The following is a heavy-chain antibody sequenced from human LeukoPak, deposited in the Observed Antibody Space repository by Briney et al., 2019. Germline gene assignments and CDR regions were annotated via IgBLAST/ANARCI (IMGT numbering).Heavy chain of an antibody. V-gene: IGHV3-9*01. J-gene: IGHJ4*02. D-gene: IGHD2-2*01. CDR2: ISWNSGSI. CDR3: AKVGSSTSPYYFDY. CDR1: GFTFDDYA. Sequence: GGSLRLSCAASGFTFDDYAMPWVRQAPGKGLEWVSGISWNSGSIGYADSVKGRFTISRDNAKNSLYLQMNSLRAEGTALYYCAKVGSSTSPYYFDYWGQGTLVTVSS.